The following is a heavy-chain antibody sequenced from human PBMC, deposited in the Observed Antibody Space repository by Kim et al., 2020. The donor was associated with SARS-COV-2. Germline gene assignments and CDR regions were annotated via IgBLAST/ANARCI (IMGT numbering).Heavy chain of an antibody. Sequence: ANYAQTDQGRVTITADKSTSTAYMELSSLGSEDTAVYYCARDGYNYYFDYWGQGTLVTVSS. J-gene: IGHJ4*02. CDR2: A. D-gene: IGHD5-12*01. V-gene: IGHV1-69*04. CDR3: ARDGYNYYFDY.